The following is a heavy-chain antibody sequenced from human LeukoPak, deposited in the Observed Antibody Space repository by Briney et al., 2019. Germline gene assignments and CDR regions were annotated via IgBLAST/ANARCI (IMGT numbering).Heavy chain of an antibody. V-gene: IGHV3-74*01. D-gene: IGHD5-24*01. CDR3: ARSREPGRDGDY. Sequence: GGSLRLSCAASGFTFSTYWMHWVRQVPGRGLVWVSRISSDGISTAYADSVKGRFTLSRDNAKNTLYLQMNSLRADDTAVYYCARSREPGRDGDYWGQGTLVTVSS. CDR2: ISSDGIST. CDR1: GFTFSTYW. J-gene: IGHJ4*02.